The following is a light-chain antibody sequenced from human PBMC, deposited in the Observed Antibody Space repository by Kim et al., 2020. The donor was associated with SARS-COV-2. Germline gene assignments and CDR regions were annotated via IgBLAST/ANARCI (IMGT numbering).Light chain of an antibody. CDR2: GKN. J-gene: IGLJ2*01. CDR1: SPISYY. Sequence: VALGPTGRIKCQGDSPISYYARWDQQKAGQAPLLVIYGKNNRPSGIPDRFSGSSSGNTASLTITGAQAEDEADYYCNSRDSSGNVVFGGATQLTVL. CDR3: NSRDSSGNVV. V-gene: IGLV3-19*01.